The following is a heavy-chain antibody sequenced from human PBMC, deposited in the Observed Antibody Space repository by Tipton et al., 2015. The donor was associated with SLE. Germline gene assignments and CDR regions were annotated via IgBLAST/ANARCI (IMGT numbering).Heavy chain of an antibody. CDR3: ARVRGRGYFQH. D-gene: IGHD3-10*01. Sequence: TLSLTCAVSGYSISSYYWSWIRQPPGKGLEWIGYIYYSGSTNYNPSLKSRVTISVDTSKNQFSPKLSSVTAADTAVYYCARVRGRGYFQHWGQGTLVTVSS. CDR1: GYSISSYY. V-gene: IGHV4-59*01. J-gene: IGHJ1*01. CDR2: IYYSGST.